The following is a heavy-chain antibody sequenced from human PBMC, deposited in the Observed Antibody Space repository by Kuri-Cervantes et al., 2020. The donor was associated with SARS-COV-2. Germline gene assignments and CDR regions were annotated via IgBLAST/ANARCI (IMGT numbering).Heavy chain of an antibody. CDR1: GGTFSSYA. V-gene: IGHV1-18*01. Sequence: ASVKVSCKASGGTFSSYAISWVRQAPGQGLEWRGWISAYNGNTNYAQKLQGRVTMTTDTSTSTAYMELRSLRSDDTAVYYCAREVYSSGWVVYWGQGTLVTVSS. J-gene: IGHJ4*02. CDR2: ISAYNGNT. D-gene: IGHD6-19*01. CDR3: AREVYSSGWVVY.